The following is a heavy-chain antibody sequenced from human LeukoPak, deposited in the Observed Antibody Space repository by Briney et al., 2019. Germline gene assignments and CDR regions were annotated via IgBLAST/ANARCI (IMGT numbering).Heavy chain of an antibody. D-gene: IGHD6-25*01. CDR3: ARDRGRYYMDV. V-gene: IGHV3-13*01. CDR2: IGTAGDI. J-gene: IGHJ6*03. Sequence: PGGSLRLSCAASGFTVSSNYMSWVRQAPGKGLEWVSGIGTAGDIYYPGSVKGRFTISRENAKNSLYLQMNSLRVGDTAVYYCARDRGRYYMDVWGKGTTVTISS. CDR1: GFTVSSNY.